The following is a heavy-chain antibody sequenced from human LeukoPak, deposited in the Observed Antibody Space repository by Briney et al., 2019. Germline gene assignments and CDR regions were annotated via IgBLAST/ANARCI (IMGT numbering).Heavy chain of an antibody. Sequence: GGSLRLSCAASGFTFSTYGMSWVRQAPGKGLEWVAFIRYDGSNKYYADSVKGRFTISRDNSKNTLYLQMNSLRAEDTAVYYCAKDLSYYDSSGYAPEYFDLWGRGTLVTVSS. J-gene: IGHJ2*01. CDR2: IRYDGSNK. V-gene: IGHV3-30*02. D-gene: IGHD3-22*01. CDR3: AKDLSYYDSSGYAPEYFDL. CDR1: GFTFSTYG.